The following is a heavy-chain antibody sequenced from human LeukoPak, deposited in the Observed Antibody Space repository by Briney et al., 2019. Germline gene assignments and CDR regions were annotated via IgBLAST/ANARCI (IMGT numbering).Heavy chain of an antibody. J-gene: IGHJ4*02. CDR2: ISYSGST. V-gene: IGHV4-59*01. CDR3: AKNEGRYDGVGRYITTADY. D-gene: IGHD2-8*01. Sequence: KPSETLSLTCTVSGGSISDSYWTWIRQPPGTGLEWIGYISYSGSTNYNPSLKSRVTISVDASKNQFSLKLSSATAADTAVYYCAKNEGRYDGVGRYITTADYWGQGTLVTVSS. CDR1: GGSISDSY.